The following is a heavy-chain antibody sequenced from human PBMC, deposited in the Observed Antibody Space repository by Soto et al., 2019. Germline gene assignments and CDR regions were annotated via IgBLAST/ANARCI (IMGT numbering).Heavy chain of an antibody. D-gene: IGHD4-17*01. V-gene: IGHV1-69*01. CDR2: IIPIFGTA. CDR1: GGTFSSYA. CDR3: ARAYGDDAPQDSFRWFDP. Sequence: QVQLVQSGAEVKKPGSSVKVSCKASGGTFSSYAISWVRQAPGQGLEWMGGIIPIFGTANYAQKFQGRVTITADESTSTAYMELSSLRSEDTAVYYCARAYGDDAPQDSFRWFDPWGQGTLVTVSS. J-gene: IGHJ5*02.